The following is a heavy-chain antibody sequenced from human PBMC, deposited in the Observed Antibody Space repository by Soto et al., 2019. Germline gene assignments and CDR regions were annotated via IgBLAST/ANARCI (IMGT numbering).Heavy chain of an antibody. CDR1: GGSISSYY. Sequence: SETLSLTCTVSGGSISSYYWSWIRQPPWKGLEWIGYIYYSGSTNYNPSLKSRVTISVDTSKNQFSLKLSSVTAADKAVYYCASHYGDYHRKWFDPSGQRTLVTLCS. CDR2: IYYSGST. V-gene: IGHV4-59*01. J-gene: IGHJ5*02. CDR3: ASHYGDYHRKWFDP. D-gene: IGHD4-17*01.